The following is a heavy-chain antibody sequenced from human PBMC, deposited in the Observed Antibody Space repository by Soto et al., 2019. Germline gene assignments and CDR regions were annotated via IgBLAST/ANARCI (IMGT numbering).Heavy chain of an antibody. J-gene: IGHJ3*02. CDR2: ISAYNGNT. CDR3: AAYCSGGSCYGGVHAFDI. D-gene: IGHD2-15*01. CDR1: GYTFTSYG. Sequence: ASVKVSCKASGYTFTSYGISWVRQAPGQGLEWMGWISAYNGNTNYAQKLQGRVTMTTDTSTSTAYMELSSLRSEDTAVYYCAAYCSGGSCYGGVHAFDIWGQGTMVTVSS. V-gene: IGHV1-18*01.